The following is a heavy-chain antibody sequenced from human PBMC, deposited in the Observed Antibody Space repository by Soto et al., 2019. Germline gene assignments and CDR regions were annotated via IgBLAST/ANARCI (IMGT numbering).Heavy chain of an antibody. CDR1: GGSISSGGYY. CDR2: IYYSGST. Sequence: SKTLSLTCTVSGGSISSGGYYWSWIRQHPGKGLEWIGYIYYSGSTYYNPSLKSRVTISVDTSKNQFSLKLSSVTAADTAVYYCARDLSVVDPIWSGYSAYYYYGMDVWGQGTTVTVSS. CDR3: ARDLSVVDPIWSGYSAYYYYGMDV. J-gene: IGHJ6*02. V-gene: IGHV4-31*03. D-gene: IGHD3-3*01.